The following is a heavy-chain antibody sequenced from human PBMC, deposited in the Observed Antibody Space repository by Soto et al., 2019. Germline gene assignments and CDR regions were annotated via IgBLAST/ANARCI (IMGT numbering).Heavy chain of an antibody. CDR3: AKDRFSSGYDAFDV. J-gene: IGHJ3*01. D-gene: IGHD6-19*01. Sequence: PGGSLRLSCAVSGFTFSGSDMSWVRQAPGKGLEWVAGISYNGVHTYTYYTDSVKGRFTISRDTSKNTLYLQMNSLRAEDTAVYYCAKDRFSSGYDAFDVWGQGTMVTVSS. CDR2: ISYNGVHT. V-gene: IGHV3-23*01. CDR1: GFTFSGSD.